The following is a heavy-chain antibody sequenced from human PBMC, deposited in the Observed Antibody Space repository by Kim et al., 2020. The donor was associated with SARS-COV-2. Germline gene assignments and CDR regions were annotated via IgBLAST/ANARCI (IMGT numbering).Heavy chain of an antibody. CDR2: ISAYNGNT. D-gene: IGHD3-10*01. V-gene: IGHV1-18*01. Sequence: ASVKVSCKASGYTFTSYGISWVRQAPGQGLEWMGWISAYNGNTNYAQKLQGRVTMTTDTSTRTAYMELRSLRSDDTAVYYCARDASIKLWFGESVDYWGQGTLVTVSS. J-gene: IGHJ4*02. CDR1: GYTFTSYG. CDR3: ARDASIKLWFGESVDY.